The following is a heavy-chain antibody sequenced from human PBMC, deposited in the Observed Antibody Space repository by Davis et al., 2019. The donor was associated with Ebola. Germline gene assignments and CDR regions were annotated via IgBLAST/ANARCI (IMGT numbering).Heavy chain of an antibody. CDR1: GFTFSDHC. CDR2: IRKKVHSYTT. D-gene: IGHD1-1*01. CDR3: TTYRVSGY. J-gene: IGHJ4*02. Sequence: GESLKISCAASGFTFSDHCMDWVRQAPGKGLEWVGRIRKKVHSYTTDYAASVKGRFTISRDDSKNSLYLQMNSLQTEDTAVYYCTTYRVSGYWGQGTLVTVSS. V-gene: IGHV3-72*01.